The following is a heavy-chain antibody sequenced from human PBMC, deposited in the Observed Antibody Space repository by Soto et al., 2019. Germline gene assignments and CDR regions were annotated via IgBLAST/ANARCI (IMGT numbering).Heavy chain of an antibody. J-gene: IGHJ6*02. Sequence: GASVKVSCKASGYTFTGYYMHWVRQAPGQGLEWMGWINPNSGGTNYAQKFQGRVTMTRDTSISTAYMELSRLRSDDTAVYYCARGVGAPNAKYYYYGMDVWGQGTTVTVSS. CDR1: GYTFTGYY. CDR3: ARGVGAPNAKYYYYGMDV. D-gene: IGHD1-26*01. CDR2: INPNSGGT. V-gene: IGHV1-2*02.